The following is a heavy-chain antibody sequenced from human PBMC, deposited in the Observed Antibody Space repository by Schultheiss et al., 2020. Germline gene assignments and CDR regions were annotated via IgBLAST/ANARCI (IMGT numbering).Heavy chain of an antibody. CDR2: TYYRSKWYN. CDR1: GDSVSSNSAA. D-gene: IGHD5-18*01. Sequence: SETLSLTCAISGDSVSSNSAAWNWIRQSPSRGLEWLGRTYYRSKWYNDYAVSVKSRITINPDTSKNQFSLQLNSVTPEDTAVDYCARVGLNSYGPLAFNYWGQGALVTVAS. V-gene: IGHV6-1*01. CDR3: ARVGLNSYGPLAFNY. J-gene: IGHJ4*02.